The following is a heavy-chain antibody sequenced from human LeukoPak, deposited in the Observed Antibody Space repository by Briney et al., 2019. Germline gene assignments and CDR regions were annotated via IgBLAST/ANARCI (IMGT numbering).Heavy chain of an antibody. D-gene: IGHD3-22*01. V-gene: IGHV4-39*01. J-gene: IGHJ5*02. CDR3: ARQRDTMIVVVIGGSWFDP. CDR1: GGSISSSSYY. CDR2: IYYSGST. Sequence: SETLSLTCTVSGGSISSSSYYWGWIRQPPGKGLEWLGSIYYSGSTYYNPSLKSRVTISVDTSKNQFSLKLSSVTAADTAVYYCARQRDTMIVVVIGGSWFDPWGQGTLVTVSS.